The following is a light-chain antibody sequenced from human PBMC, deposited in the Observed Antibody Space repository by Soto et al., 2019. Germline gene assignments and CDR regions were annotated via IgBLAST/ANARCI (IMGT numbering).Light chain of an antibody. Sequence: DIQMTQSPPSLSASVGDRVTITCRASQSISSYLNWYQQKPGKAPKLLIYAASSLQSGVPSRFSGSGSGTDFTLTISSLQPEDFATYYCQQSYSTPPLLTFGGGTKVDIK. CDR3: QQSYSTPPLLT. J-gene: IGKJ4*01. CDR1: QSISSY. V-gene: IGKV1-39*01. CDR2: AAS.